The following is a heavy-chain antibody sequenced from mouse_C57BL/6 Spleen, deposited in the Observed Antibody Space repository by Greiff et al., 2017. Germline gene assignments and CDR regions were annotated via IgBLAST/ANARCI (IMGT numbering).Heavy chain of an antibody. Sequence: VQLQQSGAELVRPGASVKLSCTASGFNIKDDYMHWVQQRPEQGLEWIGWIDPENGDTEYASNIQGKTTITADTSSNTAYLHLSSLTSEDTAVSYCYGGDYDEFAYWGQGTLVTVS. V-gene: IGHV14-4*01. D-gene: IGHD2-4*01. CDR1: GFNIKDDY. CDR2: IDPENGDT. CDR3: YGGDYDEFAY. J-gene: IGHJ3*01.